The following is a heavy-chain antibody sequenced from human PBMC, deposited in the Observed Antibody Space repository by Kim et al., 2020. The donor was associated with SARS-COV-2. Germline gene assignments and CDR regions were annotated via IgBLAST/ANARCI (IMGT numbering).Heavy chain of an antibody. D-gene: IGHD3-22*01. CDR3: ARGSAGYYDSSGYFEGPIDY. CDR1: GFTFSSYA. CDR2: ISSNGGST. J-gene: IGHJ4*02. V-gene: IGHV3-64*01. Sequence: GGSLRLSCAASGFTFSSYAMHWVRQAPGKGLEYVSAISSNGGSTYYANSVKGRFTISRDNSKNTLYLQMGSLRAEDMAVYYCARGSAGYYDSSGYFEGPIDYWGQGTLVTVSS.